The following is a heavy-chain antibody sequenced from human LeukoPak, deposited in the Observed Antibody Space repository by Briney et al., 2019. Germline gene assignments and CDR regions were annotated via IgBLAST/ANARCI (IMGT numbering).Heavy chain of an antibody. CDR3: AKDPPGFLL. CDR2: ISGSGSGGST. J-gene: IGHJ5*02. Sequence: GGSLRLSCAASGFTFSSSAMSWVRQAPGKGLEWVSSISGSGSGGSTYYADSVKGRFTISRDNSKNTLYLQMNSLRAEDTAVYYCAKDPPGFLLWGQGTLVTVSS. V-gene: IGHV3-23*01. CDR1: GFTFSSSA.